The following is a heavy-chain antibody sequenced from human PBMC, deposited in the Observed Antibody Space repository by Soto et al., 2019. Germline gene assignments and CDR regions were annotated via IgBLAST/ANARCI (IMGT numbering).Heavy chain of an antibody. D-gene: IGHD6-13*01. CDR3: ARPKLIAAAGSEYFDY. J-gene: IGHJ4*02. CDR1: GYTFTSYY. CDR2: INPSGGST. V-gene: IGHV1-46*01. Sequence: ASVKVSCKASGYTFTSYYMHWARQAPGQGLEWMGIINPSGGSTSYAQKFQGRVTMTRDTSTSTVYMELSSLRSEDTAVYYCARPKLIAAAGSEYFDYWGQGSLVTVSS.